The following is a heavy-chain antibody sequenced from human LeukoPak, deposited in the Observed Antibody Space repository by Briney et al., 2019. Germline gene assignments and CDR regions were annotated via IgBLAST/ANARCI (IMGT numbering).Heavy chain of an antibody. V-gene: IGHV3-53*05. Sequence: GGSLRLSCAVSGFTVSSNYMSWVRQAPGKGLEWVSVIYSGGSTYYADSVKGRFTISRDNSKNTLYLQMNSLRAEDTAVYYCARVTFYYYYMDVWGKGTTVTVSS. CDR2: IYSGGST. CDR3: ARVTFYYYYMDV. CDR1: GFTVSSNY. J-gene: IGHJ6*03.